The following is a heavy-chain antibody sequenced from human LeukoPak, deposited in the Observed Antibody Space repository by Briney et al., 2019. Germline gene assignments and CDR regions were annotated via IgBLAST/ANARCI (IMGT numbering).Heavy chain of an antibody. CDR1: GGSFSGYY. J-gene: IGHJ4*02. V-gene: IGHV4-34*01. CDR3: ARGRTRPIDY. CDR2: INHSGST. D-gene: IGHD1-14*01. Sequence: ASETLSLTCAVYGGSFSGYYWSWIRQPPGKGLEWIGEINHSGSTNYNPSLKSRVTISVDTSKNQSSLKLSSVTAADTAVYYCARGRTRPIDYWGQGTLVTVSS.